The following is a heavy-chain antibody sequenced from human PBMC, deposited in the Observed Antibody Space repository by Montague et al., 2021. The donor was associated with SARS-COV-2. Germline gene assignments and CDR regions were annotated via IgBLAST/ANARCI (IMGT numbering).Heavy chain of an antibody. J-gene: IGHJ4*02. CDR3: ARDVVAAPGTFDY. Sequence: SETLSLTCTVSGDSISYFYCSWIRQPAGKGLEWIGRVSASGSTNYNPSLNSRVTMSVDTSKKQFSLRLSPVTAADTAVYYCARDVVAAPGTFDYWGQGTLVTVSS. V-gene: IGHV4-4*07. CDR2: VSASGST. CDR1: GDSISYFY. D-gene: IGHD6-13*01.